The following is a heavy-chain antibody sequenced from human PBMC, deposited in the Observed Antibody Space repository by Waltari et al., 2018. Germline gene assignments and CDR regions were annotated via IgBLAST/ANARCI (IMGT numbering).Heavy chain of an antibody. D-gene: IGHD6-13*01. CDR3: AKGGGLSSRGFY. V-gene: IGHV3-21*01. CDR1: GFTFSSYS. J-gene: IGHJ4*02. Sequence: EVQLVESGGGLVKPGGSLRLSCAASGFTFSSYSMNWVRQAPGKGREGVSSISSSSSYIYYADSVKGRFTISRDNAKNSLYLQMNSLRAEDTAVYYCAKGGGLSSRGFYWGQGTLVTVSS. CDR2: ISSSSSYI.